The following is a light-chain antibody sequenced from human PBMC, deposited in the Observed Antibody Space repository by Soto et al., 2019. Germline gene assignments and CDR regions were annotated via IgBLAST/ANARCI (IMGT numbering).Light chain of an antibody. Sequence: QPVLTQPPSASGTPGQRVTISCSGSSSNIGINTVNWYQQLPGTAPKLLIYSNNQRPSGVPDRFSGSKAGTSASLAISGLQSEDEDDYYCAAWDDSLNGRDWVFGGGTKLTVL. CDR1: SSNIGINT. V-gene: IGLV1-44*01. CDR2: SNN. CDR3: AAWDDSLNGRDWV. J-gene: IGLJ3*02.